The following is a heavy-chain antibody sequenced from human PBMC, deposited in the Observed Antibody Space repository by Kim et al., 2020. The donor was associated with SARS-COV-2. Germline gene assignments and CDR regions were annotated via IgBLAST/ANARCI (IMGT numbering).Heavy chain of an antibody. J-gene: IGHJ5*02. CDR2: ISAYNGNT. Sequence: ASVKVSCKASGYTFTSYGISWVRQAPGQGLEWMGWISAYNGNTNYAQKLQGRVTMTTDTSTSTAYMELRSLRSDDTAVYYCARVLSFKLTNYYGSGSHSHWFDPWGQGTLVTVSS. CDR3: ARVLSFKLTNYYGSGSHSHWFDP. D-gene: IGHD3-10*01. CDR1: GYTFTSYG. V-gene: IGHV1-18*04.